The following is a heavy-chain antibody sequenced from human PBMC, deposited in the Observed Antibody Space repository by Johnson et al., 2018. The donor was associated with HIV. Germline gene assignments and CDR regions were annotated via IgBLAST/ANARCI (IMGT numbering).Heavy chain of an antibody. CDR2: ISYDGSNK. V-gene: IGHV3-30*04. Sequence: QVQLVESGGGVVQPGRSLRLSCAASGFTFSSYAMHWVRQAPGKGLEWVAVISYDGSNKYYADSVKGRFTISSDNSKNTLYLQMNSLRTEDTAMYYCAKGHSSGYPKYAFDIWGRGTIVTVSS. CDR1: GFTFSSYA. CDR3: AKGHSSGYPKYAFDI. J-gene: IGHJ3*02. D-gene: IGHD3-22*01.